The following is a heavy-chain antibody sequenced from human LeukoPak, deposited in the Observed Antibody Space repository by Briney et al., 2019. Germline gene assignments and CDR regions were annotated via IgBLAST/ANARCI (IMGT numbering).Heavy chain of an antibody. CDR2: IIPLFGIR. V-gene: IGHV1-69*13. D-gene: IGHD3-3*01. Sequence: SVKVSCKASGGTFSSHAISWVRQAPGQGLEWMGGIIPLFGIRNYAQNFQGRVTITADASTSTAYMELSSLRYEDTAVYYCATPYHDLWRSYSDYFDYWGQGTLVIVSS. J-gene: IGHJ4*02. CDR3: ATPYHDLWRSYSDYFDY. CDR1: GGTFSSHA.